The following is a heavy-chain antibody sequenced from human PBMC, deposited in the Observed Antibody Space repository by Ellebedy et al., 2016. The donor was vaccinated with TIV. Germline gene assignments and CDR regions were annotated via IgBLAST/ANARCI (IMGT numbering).Heavy chain of an antibody. V-gene: IGHV3-30*03. J-gene: IGHJ4*02. CDR2: ISYDANNK. CDR3: ARRSRGPSYYFDY. CDR1: GFTFSSYD. D-gene: IGHD3-10*01. Sequence: PGGSLRLSCAASGFTFSSYDMHWVRQAPGKGLEWVALISYDANNKYYADSVKGRFTISRDNSKNTLYLQMNTLRPEDTAVYYCARRSRGPSYYFDYWGQGALVTVSS.